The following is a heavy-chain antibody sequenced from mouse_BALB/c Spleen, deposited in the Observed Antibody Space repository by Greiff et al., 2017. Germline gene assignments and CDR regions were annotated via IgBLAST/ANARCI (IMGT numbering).Heavy chain of an antibody. CDR3: TRQPYFDY. J-gene: IGHJ2*01. D-gene: IGHD6-1*01. CDR1: GYTFTSYY. CDR2: INPSNGGT. Sequence: VQLQESGAELVKPGASVKLSCKASGYTFTSYYMYWVKQRPGQGLEWIGEINPSNGGTNFNEKFKSKATLTVDKSSSTAYMQLSSLTSEDSAVYYCTRQPYFDYWGQGTTLTVSS. V-gene: IGHV1S81*02.